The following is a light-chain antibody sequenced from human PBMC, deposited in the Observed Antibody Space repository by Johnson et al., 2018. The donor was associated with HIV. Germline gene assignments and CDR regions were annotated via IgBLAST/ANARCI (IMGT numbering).Light chain of an antibody. V-gene: IGLV1-51*01. Sequence: QSVLTQPPSVSAAPGQKVTVSCSGSSSNIGNNFVSWYQQVPGTAPKLLIYDTDKRPSGIPDRFSGSKSGTSATLGISGLQTGDEADYYCGTWDNSLSAYVLGLGTKVTVL. CDR2: DTD. CDR1: SSNIGNNF. J-gene: IGLJ1*01. CDR3: GTWDNSLSAYV.